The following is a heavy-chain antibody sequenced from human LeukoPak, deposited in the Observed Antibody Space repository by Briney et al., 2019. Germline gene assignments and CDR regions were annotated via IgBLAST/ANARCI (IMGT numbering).Heavy chain of an antibody. J-gene: IGHJ4*02. CDR2: ISWNSRSI. V-gene: IGHV3-9*03. CDR3: AKEGSSWSTFDY. CDR1: GFTFNDYA. Sequence: SLRLSCATSGFTFNDYAMYWVRQAPGKGLECVSGISWNSRSIAYADSVKGRFTISRDNAKNSLYLQMNSLRAEDMALYYCAKEGSSWSTFDYWGQGTLVTVSS. D-gene: IGHD6-13*01.